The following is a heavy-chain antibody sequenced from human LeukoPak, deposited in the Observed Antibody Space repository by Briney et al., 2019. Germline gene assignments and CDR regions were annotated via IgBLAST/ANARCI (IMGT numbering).Heavy chain of an antibody. J-gene: IGHJ6*03. CDR2: INNSGRSP. D-gene: IGHD3-3*01. V-gene: IGHV3-23*01. CDR3: AKWARISMFGVGTDYYYHYMDV. Sequence: GGSLRLSCVASGFTFSSHAMGWVRQAPGKGLEWVSSINNSGRSPYYAVTGRFTIPRDNSKNTVYLQMYSLSAEDTAVYYCAKWARISMFGVGTDYYYHYMDVWGKGTTVTVSS. CDR1: GFTFSSHA.